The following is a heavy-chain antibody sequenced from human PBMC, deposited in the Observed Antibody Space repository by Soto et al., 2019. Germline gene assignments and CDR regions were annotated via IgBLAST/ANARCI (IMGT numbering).Heavy chain of an antibody. J-gene: IGHJ6*02. D-gene: IGHD1-26*01. CDR1: GDSVTSFSDY. CDR2: IYYSGNA. CDR3: AMGVGVGYYCYPIDL. Sequence: QVQLQESGPGLVKPSETLSLTCTVSGDSVTSFSDYWSWIRQPPGKGLEWIGYIYYSGNANYNPSLCSPVINSRDTTKNQFSLKLTSVTAADAAVDYCAMGVGVGYYCYPIDLWGQGTTVTVSS. V-gene: IGHV4-61*01.